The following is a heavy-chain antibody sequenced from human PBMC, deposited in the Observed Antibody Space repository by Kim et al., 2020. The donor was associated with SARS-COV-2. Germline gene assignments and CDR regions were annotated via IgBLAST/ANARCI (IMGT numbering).Heavy chain of an antibody. CDR3: ARHRAASGSTRGPFDY. D-gene: IGHD1-26*01. CDR2: ISYDGSNN. J-gene: IGHJ4*02. V-gene: IGHV3-33*05. Sequence: GGSLRLSCAASGFTFSSYGMHWVRQAPGKGLEWVAVISYDGSNNYYADSVKGRFTISRDNSINTLYLQMNSLRAEDTAVYSCARHRAASGSTRGPFDYWGQGSLVIVSS. CDR1: GFTFSSYG.